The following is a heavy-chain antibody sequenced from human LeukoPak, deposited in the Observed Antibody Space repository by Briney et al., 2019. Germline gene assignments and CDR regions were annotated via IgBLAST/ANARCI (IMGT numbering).Heavy chain of an antibody. CDR3: ARDLPPYYDILTGYYSNWFDP. V-gene: IGHV6-1*01. CDR1: GDSVSRNSAA. D-gene: IGHD3-9*01. Sequence: SQTLSLTCAISGDSVSRNSAAWNWIRQSPSRGLEWLVRTYYSSKWYNDYAVSVKSRITINQDTSKNQFSLQLNSVTPEDTAVYYCARDLPPYYDILTGYYSNWFDPWGQGTLVTVSS. CDR2: TYYSSKWYN. J-gene: IGHJ5*02.